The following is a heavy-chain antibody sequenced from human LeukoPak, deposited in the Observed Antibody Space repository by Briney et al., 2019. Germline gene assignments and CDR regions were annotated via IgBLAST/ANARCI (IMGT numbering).Heavy chain of an antibody. V-gene: IGHV3-13*01. J-gene: IGHJ3*02. CDR2: IGIGDDT. CDR3: VRGGIRVSGIDAFDI. D-gene: IGHD5/OR15-5a*01. CDR1: GFTFRSYD. Sequence: GGSLRLSCTASGFTFRSYDMHWVRQLPGGGLEWVSAIGIGDDTHYPDSVKGRFTISRENAKNSLYLQMNTLRDGDTAIYYCVRGGIRVSGIDAFDIWGQGTMVTVSS.